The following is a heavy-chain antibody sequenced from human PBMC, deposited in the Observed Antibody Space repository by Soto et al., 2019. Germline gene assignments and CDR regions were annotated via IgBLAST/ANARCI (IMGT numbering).Heavy chain of an antibody. Sequence: PGGSLRLSCAASGFTFSSYWMSWVRQAPGKGLEWVANIKQDGSEKYYVDSVKGRFTISRDNAKNSLYLQMNSLRAEDTAVYYCARPPTYLDSKYFDYWGQGTLVTVSS. V-gene: IGHV3-7*01. J-gene: IGHJ4*02. D-gene: IGHD1-26*01. CDR2: IKQDGSEK. CDR3: ARPPTYLDSKYFDY. CDR1: GFTFSSYW.